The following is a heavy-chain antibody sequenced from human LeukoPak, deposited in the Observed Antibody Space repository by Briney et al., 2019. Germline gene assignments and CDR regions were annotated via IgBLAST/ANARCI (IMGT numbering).Heavy chain of an antibody. V-gene: IGHV1-2*02. Sequence: ASVKVSCKASGYTFTGYYMHWVRQAPGQGLEWMGWINPNSGGTNYAQKFQGRVTMTRDTSISTVYMELSRLRSDDTAVYYCARAAGTSPDYYYYYMDVWGKGTTVTVSS. CDR1: GYTFTGYY. D-gene: IGHD6-13*01. CDR3: ARAAGTSPDYYYYYMDV. J-gene: IGHJ6*03. CDR2: INPNSGGT.